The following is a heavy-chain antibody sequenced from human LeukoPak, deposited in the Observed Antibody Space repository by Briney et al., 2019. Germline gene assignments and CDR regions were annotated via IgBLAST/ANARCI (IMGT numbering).Heavy chain of an antibody. Sequence: SETLSLTCTVSGGSISSYYWSWIRQPPGKGLEWIGYIYTSGSTNYNPSLKSRVTISVDTSKNQFSLKLSSVTAADTAVYYCARHEAGVFGGVIVIGAFDIWGQGTMVTVSS. J-gene: IGHJ3*02. CDR1: GGSISSYY. CDR2: IYTSGST. CDR3: ARHEAGVFGGVIVIGAFDI. V-gene: IGHV4-4*09. D-gene: IGHD3-16*02.